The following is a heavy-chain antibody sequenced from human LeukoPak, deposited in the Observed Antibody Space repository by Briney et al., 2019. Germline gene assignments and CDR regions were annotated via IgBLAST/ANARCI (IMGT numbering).Heavy chain of an antibody. CDR3: ARSRRTMIVVHFDY. CDR2: IYYSGST. D-gene: IGHD3-22*01. CDR1: GGSISSGGYY. V-gene: IGHV4-31*03. Sequence: SETLSLTCTVSGGSISSGGYYWSWIRQHPGKGLEWIGYIYYSGSTYYNPSLKSRVTISVDTSKNQFSLKLSSVTAADTAVYYCARSRRTMIVVHFDYWGQGTLVTVSS. J-gene: IGHJ4*02.